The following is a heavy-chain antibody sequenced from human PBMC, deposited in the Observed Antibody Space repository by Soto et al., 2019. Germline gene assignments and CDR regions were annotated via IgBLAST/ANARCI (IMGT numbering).Heavy chain of an antibody. Sequence: TPSLTCTVTGGSIIIYDWSWIRQPPGKGLEWMGYIYCCGSTNCNPSLKSRVTISVDTSKHKFSLKLRSVTAADTAVYYCARALYSSGSFMDVWGQGTTVTVSS. J-gene: IGHJ6*02. CDR2: IYCCGST. CDR1: GGSIIIYD. D-gene: IGHD6-19*01. CDR3: ARALYSSGSFMDV. V-gene: IGHV4-59*01.